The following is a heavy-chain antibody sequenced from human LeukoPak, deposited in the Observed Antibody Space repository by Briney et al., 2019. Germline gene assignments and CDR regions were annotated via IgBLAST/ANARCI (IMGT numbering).Heavy chain of an antibody. CDR2: VDKSGNT. CDR3: ARVPSRRCNDGTCYPIFDS. J-gene: IGHJ4*02. V-gene: IGHV4-59*02. CDR1: GDSVSNYY. Sequence: SETLSLTCTVSGDSVSNYYWSWIRLPPGKGLEWIGYVDKSGNTNYNPSLKSRLIISVDTFKNQLSLNLISVTAADTAMYYCARVPSRRCNDGTCYPIFDSWGQGTLVTVSS. D-gene: IGHD2-15*01.